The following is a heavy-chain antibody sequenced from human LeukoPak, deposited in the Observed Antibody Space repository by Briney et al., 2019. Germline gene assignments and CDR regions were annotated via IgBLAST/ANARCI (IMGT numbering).Heavy chain of an antibody. CDR2: IWSDGSNK. V-gene: IGHV3-33*08. Sequence: QSGGSLRLSCAASGFTFSNYGMHWVRQAPGKGLEWVAVIWSDGSNKKYADSVKGRFTISRDNSRTTLNRQMNSLRAEDTADYYCATDRGGAPFDIWGQGTMVTVSS. CDR1: GFTFSNYG. CDR3: ATDRGGAPFDI. J-gene: IGHJ3*02.